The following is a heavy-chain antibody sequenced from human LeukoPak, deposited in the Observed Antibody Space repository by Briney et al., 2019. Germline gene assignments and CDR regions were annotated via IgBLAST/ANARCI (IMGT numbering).Heavy chain of an antibody. CDR1: GGSISSYY. Sequence: SETLSLTCTVSGGSISSYYWSWIRQPPGKGLEWIGYIYYSGSTNYNPSLKSRVTISVDTSKNQFSLKLSSVTAADTAVYYCARYGGDCVDYWGQGTLVTVSS. J-gene: IGHJ4*02. D-gene: IGHD2-21*02. CDR3: ARYGGDCVDY. CDR2: IYYSGST. V-gene: IGHV4-59*01.